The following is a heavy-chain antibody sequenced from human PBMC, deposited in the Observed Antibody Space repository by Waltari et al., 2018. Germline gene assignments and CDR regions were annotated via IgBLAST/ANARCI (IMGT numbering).Heavy chain of an antibody. J-gene: IGHJ4*03. CDR2: IYYSGST. Sequence: QLQLQESGPGLVKPSETLSLTCPVSGASISSSSYYWGWIRQPPGKGLEWVGSIYYSGSTYYNPSLNSRVTISVDTSKNQFSLKLSSLTAADTAVYFCARHVLGPYYNTILPPNYWGQGTLVTVSS. CDR3: ARHVLGPYYNTILPPNY. V-gene: IGHV4-39*01. CDR1: GASISSSSYY. D-gene: IGHD3-22*01.